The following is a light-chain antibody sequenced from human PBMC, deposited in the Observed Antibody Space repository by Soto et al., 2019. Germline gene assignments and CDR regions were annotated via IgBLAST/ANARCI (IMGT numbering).Light chain of an antibody. Sequence: DIQMTQSPSTLSASVGDRVTITCRASQSISNWLAWYQEKPGKAPNLLIYKASSLEGGVPSRLSGSGSGTEFTLTISSLQPEDFATYYCQQYNIYPYTFGQGTKLEIK. CDR2: KAS. V-gene: IGKV1-5*03. J-gene: IGKJ2*01. CDR3: QQYNIYPYT. CDR1: QSISNW.